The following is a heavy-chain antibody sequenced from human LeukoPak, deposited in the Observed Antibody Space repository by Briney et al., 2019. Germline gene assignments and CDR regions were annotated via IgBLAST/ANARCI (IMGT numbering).Heavy chain of an antibody. Sequence: GESLKISCKGSGYSFTSYWIGWVRQMPGKGLEWMGIIYPGDSDIRYSPSFQGQVTISADKSISTAYLQWTSLKASDTAINYCARLSIAVSGDFDYWGQGTLVTVSS. J-gene: IGHJ4*02. CDR3: ARLSIAVSGDFDY. CDR2: IYPGDSDI. CDR1: GYSFTSYW. V-gene: IGHV5-51*01. D-gene: IGHD6-19*01.